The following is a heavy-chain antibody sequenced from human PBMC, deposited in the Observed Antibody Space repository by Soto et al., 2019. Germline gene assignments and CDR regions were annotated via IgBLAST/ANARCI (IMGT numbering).Heavy chain of an antibody. CDR3: ARASGESYPGSRVFDS. Sequence: EERLVQSGGGLVQPGGSLRLSCAAYGFSVGGNYMSWVRQAPGKGLELVSVITNTGGDTLYADSVKGRFTISRDNSKNTLYLQMNSLRAEDTAIYYCARASGESYPGSRVFDSWGQGTRVTVSS. CDR2: ITNTGGDT. CDR1: GFSVGGNY. J-gene: IGHJ4*02. V-gene: IGHV3-53*01. D-gene: IGHD3-10*01.